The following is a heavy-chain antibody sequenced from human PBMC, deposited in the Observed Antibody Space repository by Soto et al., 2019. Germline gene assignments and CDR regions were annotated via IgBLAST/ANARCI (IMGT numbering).Heavy chain of an antibody. CDR2: INPNTGYT. D-gene: IGHD6-13*01. CDR1: GYTFTSYD. V-gene: IGHV1-8*01. Sequence: GASVKVSCKASGYTFTSYDINWVRQATGQGLEWMGWINPNTGYTDYAQKFQGRVTITADESTSTAYMELSSLRSEDTAVYYCARSGFPGIAAYWGQGTLVTVSS. CDR3: ARSGFPGIAAY. J-gene: IGHJ4*02.